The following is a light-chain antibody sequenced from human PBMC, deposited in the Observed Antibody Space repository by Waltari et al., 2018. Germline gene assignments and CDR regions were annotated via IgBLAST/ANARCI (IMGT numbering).Light chain of an antibody. CDR2: EVS. Sequence: QSALTQPASVSGSPGQSITISCSGTSSDIGAYKYVSWYQQHPGKAPKLVISEVSNRPSGVSDRFTGSKSGNTASLTISGLQTSDEALYYCSSYTGKTTLLTFGGGTKVTVL. J-gene: IGLJ2*01. CDR3: SSYTGKTTLLT. V-gene: IGLV2-14*01. CDR1: SSDIGAYKY.